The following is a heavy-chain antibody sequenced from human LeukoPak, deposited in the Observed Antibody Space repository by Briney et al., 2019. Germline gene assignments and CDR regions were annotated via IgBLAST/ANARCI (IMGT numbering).Heavy chain of an antibody. CDR1: GLTFSSYG. CDR3: ARGLRYFDWLFQNYYYYYMDV. V-gene: IGHV3-7*01. Sequence: PGGSLRLSCAASGLTFSSYGMTWVRQAPGKGLEWVANIKQDGSEKYYVDSVKGRFTISRDNAKNSLFLQMHSLSAEDTAVYYCARGLRYFDWLFQNYYYYYMDVWGKGTTVTISS. J-gene: IGHJ6*03. CDR2: IKQDGSEK. D-gene: IGHD3-9*01.